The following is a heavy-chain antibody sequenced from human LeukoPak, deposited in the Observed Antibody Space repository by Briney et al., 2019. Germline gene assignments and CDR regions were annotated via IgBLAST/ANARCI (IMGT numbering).Heavy chain of an antibody. Sequence: GGSLRPSCAASGFTFSSYSMNWVRQAPGKGLEWVSYISSSSSTIYYADSVKGRFTISRDNAKNSLYLQMNSLRAEDTAVYYCARDPGTGTPTIDYWGQGTLVTVSS. D-gene: IGHD1-7*01. CDR1: GFTFSSYS. J-gene: IGHJ4*02. CDR3: ARDPGTGTPTIDY. CDR2: ISSSSSTI. V-gene: IGHV3-48*04.